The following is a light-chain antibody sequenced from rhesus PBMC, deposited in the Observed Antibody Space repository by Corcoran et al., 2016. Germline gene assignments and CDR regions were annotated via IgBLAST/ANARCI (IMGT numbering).Light chain of an antibody. CDR2: AAS. V-gene: IGKV1-28*01. CDR3: LQHNSYPPT. CDR1: QGISSY. J-gene: IGKJ4*01. Sequence: DIQMTQSPSSLSASVGDTVTITCRASQGISSYLNWFQQKPGKAPKLLIDAASSFESGVPSRFSGIGSWTEFTLTISSLQPEEFAAYYCLQHNSYPPTFGGGTKVEIK.